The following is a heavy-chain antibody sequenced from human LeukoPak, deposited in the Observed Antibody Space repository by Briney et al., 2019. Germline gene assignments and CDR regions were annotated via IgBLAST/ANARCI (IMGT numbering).Heavy chain of an antibody. CDR2: ISAYNGNT. J-gene: IGHJ3*02. Sequence: GASVKVSCKASGYTFTSYGISWVRQAPGQGLEWMGRISAYNGNTNYSQRLQGRVTITTDTSTSTAYMELRSLRSDDTAVYYCARAPPVLRYFDWLADAFDIWGQGTMVTVSS. CDR1: GYTFTSYG. CDR3: ARAPPVLRYFDWLADAFDI. D-gene: IGHD3-9*01. V-gene: IGHV1-18*01.